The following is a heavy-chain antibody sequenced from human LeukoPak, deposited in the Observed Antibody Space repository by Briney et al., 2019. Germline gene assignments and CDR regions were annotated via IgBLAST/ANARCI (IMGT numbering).Heavy chain of an antibody. CDR1: GFTFSSYA. D-gene: IGHD6-19*01. J-gene: IGHJ4*02. CDR3: AKAMQWLVPFDY. V-gene: IGHV3-23*01. CDR2: ISGSGGST. Sequence: PGGSLRLSCAASGFTFSSYAMSWVRQAPGKGLEWVSGISGSGGSTYYADSVKGRFTISRDNSKNTPYLQMNSLRAEDTAVYYCAKAMQWLVPFDYWGQGTLVTVSS.